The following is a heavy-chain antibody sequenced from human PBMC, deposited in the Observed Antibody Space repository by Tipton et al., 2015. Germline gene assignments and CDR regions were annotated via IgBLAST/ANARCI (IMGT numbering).Heavy chain of an antibody. V-gene: IGHV3-23*01. CDR1: GFTFSSYV. D-gene: IGHD6-19*01. Sequence: GSLRLSCAASGFTFSSYVMSWVRQAPGKGLEWVSGISGSAGGTYYADSVKGRFTISRDNSRSTLSLQMNSLRVEDTAVYYCAKGMRSGWYVRYYFDYWGQGALVTVSS. CDR3: AKGMRSGWYVRYYFDY. J-gene: IGHJ4*02. CDR2: ISGSAGGT.